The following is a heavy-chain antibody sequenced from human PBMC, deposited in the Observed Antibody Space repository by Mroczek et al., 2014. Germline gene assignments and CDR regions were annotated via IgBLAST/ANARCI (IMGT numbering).Heavy chain of an antibody. Sequence: QVQLVESGGGVVQPGRSLRLSCAASGFTFSSYAMHWVRQAPGKGLEWVAVISYDGSNKYYADSVKGRFTISRDNSKNTLYLQMNSLRAEDTAVYYCARDGAGPKGWFGDRQAFDIWGQGTMVTVSS. D-gene: IGHD3-10*01. CDR2: ISYDGSNK. CDR1: GFTFSSYA. CDR3: ARDGAGPKGWFGDRQAFDI. J-gene: IGHJ3*02. V-gene: IGHV3-30-3*01.